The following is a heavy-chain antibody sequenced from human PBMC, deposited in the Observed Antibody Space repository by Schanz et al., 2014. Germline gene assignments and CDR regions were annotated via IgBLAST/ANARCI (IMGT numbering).Heavy chain of an antibody. CDR2: ISSSSSYI. Sequence: EVQLVESGGGLVKPGGSLRLSCAASGFTFSSYGMNWVRQAPGKGLEWVSYISSSSSYIYYADSMKGRFTISRDNAKNSLYLEMTSLRGEDTAVYYCARENLNWEAFDIWGQGTVVTVSS. J-gene: IGHJ3*02. CDR1: GFTFSSYG. V-gene: IGHV3-21*04. D-gene: IGHD7-27*01. CDR3: ARENLNWEAFDI.